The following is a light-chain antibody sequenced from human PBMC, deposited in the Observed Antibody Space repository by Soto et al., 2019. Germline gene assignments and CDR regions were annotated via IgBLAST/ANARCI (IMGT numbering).Light chain of an antibody. CDR1: EAINNNF. CDR2: GAS. V-gene: IGKV3-20*01. Sequence: EIVLTQSPGALSVAPGETVSLSGRASEAINNNFVAWYQQRPGQVPRLLMYGASIRVSGVPDRISGRRSGTGFILNIARVEPEDSAVYFCQQYHLSPLTFGGGTQV. CDR3: QQYHLSPLT. J-gene: IGKJ4*01.